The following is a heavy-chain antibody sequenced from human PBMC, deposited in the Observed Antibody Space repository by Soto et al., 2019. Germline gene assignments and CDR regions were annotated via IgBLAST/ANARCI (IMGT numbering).Heavy chain of an antibody. CDR1: GGSISSYY. CDR3: ARQPTRDSNHVNWFDP. CDR2: IYYSGST. V-gene: IGHV4-59*08. Sequence: PSGTLSLTCTVSGGSISSYYWSWIRQPPGKGLEWIGYIYYSGSTNYNPSLKSRVTISVDTSKNQFSLKLSSVTAADTAVYYCARQPTRDSNHVNWFDPWGQGTLVTVSS. D-gene: IGHD4-4*01. J-gene: IGHJ5*02.